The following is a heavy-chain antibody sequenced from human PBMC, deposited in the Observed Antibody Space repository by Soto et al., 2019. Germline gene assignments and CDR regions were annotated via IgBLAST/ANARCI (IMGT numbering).Heavy chain of an antibody. Sequence: GGSLRLSCAVSGFTVSSNYMNWVRQAPGKGLEWVSVIYSGGSTYYADSVKGRFTISRDNSKNTLYLQMNSLRAEDTAVYYCARNLYDYVWRSYRQFDYWGQGT. D-gene: IGHD3-16*02. CDR3: ARNLYDYVWRSYRQFDY. CDR2: IYSGGST. V-gene: IGHV3-66*01. CDR1: GFTVSSNY. J-gene: IGHJ4*02.